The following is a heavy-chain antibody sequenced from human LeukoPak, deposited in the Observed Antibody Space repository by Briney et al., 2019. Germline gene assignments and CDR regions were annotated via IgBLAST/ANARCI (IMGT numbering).Heavy chain of an antibody. D-gene: IGHD6-19*01. V-gene: IGHV4-34*01. CDR2: INHSGST. CDR1: GGSFSGYY. Sequence: SETLSLTCAVYGGSFSGYYWSWIRQPPGKGLEWIGEINHSGSTNYNPSLKSRVTISVDTSKNQFSLKLRSVTAADTAVYYCARGILEYSSGWSQYGMDVWGQGTTVTVSS. CDR3: ARGILEYSSGWSQYGMDV. J-gene: IGHJ6*02.